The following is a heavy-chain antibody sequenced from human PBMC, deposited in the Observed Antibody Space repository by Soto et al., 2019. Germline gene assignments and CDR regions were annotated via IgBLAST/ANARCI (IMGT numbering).Heavy chain of an antibody. CDR2: ISGSSATATTI. D-gene: IGHD5-18*01. J-gene: IGHJ4*02. CDR3: ARGDTTMAY. V-gene: IGHV3-48*02. Sequence: EVQLVESGGGLVQPGGSLRLSCAASGFTFTSYSMNWVRQAPGKGLEWVSYISGSSATATTIYYADSVKGRFTISRDSAKNSLYLQMNSLGDDDTAVYYCARGDTTMAYWGQGTLVTVCS. CDR1: GFTFTSYS.